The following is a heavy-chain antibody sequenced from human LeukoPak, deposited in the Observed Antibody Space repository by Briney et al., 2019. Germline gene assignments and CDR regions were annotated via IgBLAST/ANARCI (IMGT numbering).Heavy chain of an antibody. CDR1: GGSISSGDYY. Sequence: SETLSLTCTVSGGSISSGDYYWIWIRQPPGKGLEWIGYIYYSGSNYYNPSLKSRVTISVDTSKNQFYLKLSSVTAADTAVYYCARALTLGYCSSTSCYYDAFDIWGQGTMVTVSS. V-gene: IGHV4-30-4*01. CDR2: IYYSGSN. J-gene: IGHJ3*02. CDR3: ARALTLGYCSSTSCYYDAFDI. D-gene: IGHD2-2*01.